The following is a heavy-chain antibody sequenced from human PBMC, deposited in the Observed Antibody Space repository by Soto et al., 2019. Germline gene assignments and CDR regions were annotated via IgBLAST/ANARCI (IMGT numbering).Heavy chain of an antibody. V-gene: IGHV4-39*01. CDR2: IYYTGST. CDR3: ARFSGNVFDV. Sequence: QLQLQESGPGLVKPSETLSLACTVSSGSITSDSYNWDWIRQPPGKGLQWIGTIYYTGSTDYKPSITSRVMISADTAKNQFSLKLNSVTAADTAVYYWARFSGNVFDVWGHGTAVIVSP. CDR1: SGSITSDSYN. J-gene: IGHJ3*01.